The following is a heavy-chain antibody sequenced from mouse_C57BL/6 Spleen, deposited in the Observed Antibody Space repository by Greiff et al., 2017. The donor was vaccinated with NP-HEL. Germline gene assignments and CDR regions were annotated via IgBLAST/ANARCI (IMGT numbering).Heavy chain of an antibody. CDR1: GYTFTDYA. CDR3: ARPVVAPHCYFDV. D-gene: IGHD1-1*01. Sequence: QVQLQQSGPELVRPGVSVKISCKGSGYTFTDYAMHWVKQSHAKSLEWIGVISTYYGDASYNQKFKGKATMTVDKSSSTAYMELARLTSEDSAVYYGARPVVAPHCYFDVWGTGTTVTVSS. J-gene: IGHJ1*03. V-gene: IGHV1-67*01. CDR2: ISTYYGDA.